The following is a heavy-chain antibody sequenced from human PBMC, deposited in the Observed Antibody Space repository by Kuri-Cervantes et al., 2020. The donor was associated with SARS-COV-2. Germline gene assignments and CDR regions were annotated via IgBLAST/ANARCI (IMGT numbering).Heavy chain of an antibody. V-gene: IGHV4-30-2*01. D-gene: IGHD3-9*01. CDR3: AREYYDILTGHQLFDY. CDR1: GDSISSSSYS. CDR2: IYHSGST. Sequence: LRLSCTVSGDSISSSSYSWSWIRQPPGKGLEWIGYIYHSGSTYYNPSLKSRVTISVDRSKNQFSLKLSSVTAADTAVYYCAREYYDILTGHQLFDYWGQGTLVTVSS. J-gene: IGHJ4*02.